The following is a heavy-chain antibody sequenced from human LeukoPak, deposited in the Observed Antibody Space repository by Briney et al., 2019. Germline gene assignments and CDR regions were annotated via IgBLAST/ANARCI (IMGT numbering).Heavy chain of an antibody. J-gene: IGHJ4*02. D-gene: IGHD1-1*01. CDR3: AKWNWNYVDY. CDR1: GFTFSSYA. Sequence: GGSLRLSCAASGFTFSSYAMSWVRQAPGKGLAWVSAISGSGDSTYYADSVKGRFTISRDNSKNTLSLQMNSLRAEDTAVYYCAKWNWNYVDYWGQGTLVTVSS. V-gene: IGHV3-23*01. CDR2: ISGSGDST.